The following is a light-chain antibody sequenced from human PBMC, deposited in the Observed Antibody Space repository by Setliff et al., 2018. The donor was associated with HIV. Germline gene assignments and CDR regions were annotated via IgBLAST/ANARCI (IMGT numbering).Light chain of an antibody. CDR2: EVT. Sequence: QSALAQPASVSGSPGQSITISCTGNSSNVGSYNLVSWYQQHPGKAPKLIIYEVTKRPSGVSNRISGSKSGNTASLTISGLQAEDETDYYCCSFAGGFTPVLFGGGTK. V-gene: IGLV2-23*02. CDR1: SSNVGSYNL. CDR3: CSFAGGFTPVL. J-gene: IGLJ2*01.